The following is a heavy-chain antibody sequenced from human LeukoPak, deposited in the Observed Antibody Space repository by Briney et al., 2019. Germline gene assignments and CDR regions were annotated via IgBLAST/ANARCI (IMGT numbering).Heavy chain of an antibody. V-gene: IGHV3-53*01. CDR2: IYTGGST. J-gene: IGHJ4*02. D-gene: IGHD3-16*01. Sequence: GRSLRLSCAVSGFAVSSDSMTWVRQGPGKGLEWVSIIYTGGSTYYADSVKGRFTNSRDNSQNTLYLQMNSLRVEDTAVYYCARGQGEGFDFWGQGALVTVSS. CDR1: GFAVSSDS. CDR3: ARGQGEGFDF.